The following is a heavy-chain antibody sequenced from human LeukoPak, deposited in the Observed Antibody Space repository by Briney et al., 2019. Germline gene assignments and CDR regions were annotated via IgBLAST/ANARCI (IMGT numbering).Heavy chain of an antibody. CDR1: GDSISSSNYY. CDR2: IYYGGST. Sequence: SETLSLTCTVSGDSISSSNYYWGWIRQPPGKGLDWIASIYYGGSTYYNPSLKSRVTISIDTSKNQFSLKLNSVTAADTAAYYCARARMTTVTDFDYWGRGTLVTVSS. CDR3: ARARMTTVTDFDY. J-gene: IGHJ4*02. D-gene: IGHD4-17*01. V-gene: IGHV4-39*07.